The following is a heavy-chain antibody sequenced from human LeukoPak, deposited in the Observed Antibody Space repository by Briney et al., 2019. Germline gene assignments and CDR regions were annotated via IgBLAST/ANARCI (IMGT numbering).Heavy chain of an antibody. Sequence: ASVKVSCKASGYTFTSYAMNWVRQAPGQGLEWMGWINAGNGNTKYSRKFQGRVTITWDTSTSTVYMELSSLRSEDTAVYYCAREYCTNGVCYTRGNWFDPWGQGTLVTVSS. V-gene: IGHV1-3*01. D-gene: IGHD2-8*01. CDR2: INAGNGNT. CDR1: GYTFTSYA. CDR3: AREYCTNGVCYTRGNWFDP. J-gene: IGHJ5*02.